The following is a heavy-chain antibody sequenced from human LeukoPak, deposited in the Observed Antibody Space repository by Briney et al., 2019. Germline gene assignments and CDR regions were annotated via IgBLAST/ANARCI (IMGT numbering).Heavy chain of an antibody. CDR1: GFTFSSYA. V-gene: IGHV3-23*01. CDR2: ISGSGVTT. Sequence: PGGSLRLSFAASGFTFSSYAMSWVRQAPGKGLEWVSAISGSGVTTYYADSVKGRFTISRDNSKNTLYLQMNSLRAEDTAVYYCAKDVGAPGGIVVVPAYMDVWGKGTTVTVSS. CDR3: AKDVGAPGGIVVVPAYMDV. D-gene: IGHD2-2*01. J-gene: IGHJ6*03.